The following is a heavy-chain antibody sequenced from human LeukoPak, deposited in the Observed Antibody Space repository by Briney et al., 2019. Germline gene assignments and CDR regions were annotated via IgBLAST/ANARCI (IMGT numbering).Heavy chain of an antibody. CDR2: IYYSGST. V-gene: IGHV4-59*06. J-gene: IGHJ4*02. D-gene: IGHD3-22*01. CDR3: ARDKADSRGYYYIDY. Sequence: SETLSLTCTVSGGSISSYYWSWIRQHPGKGLEWIGYIYYSGSTYHNPSLKSRVTISVDTSKNQFSLKLSSATAADTAVYYCARDKADSRGYYYIDYWGQGTLVTVSS. CDR1: GGSISSYY.